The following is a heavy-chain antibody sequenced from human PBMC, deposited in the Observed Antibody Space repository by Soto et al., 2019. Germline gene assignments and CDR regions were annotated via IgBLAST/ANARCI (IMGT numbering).Heavy chain of an antibody. V-gene: IGHV4-38-2*01. J-gene: IGHJ4*02. Sequence: SETLSLTCAVSGYSISSGYYWGWIRQPPGKGLEWIGSISHSVSTYYNPSLKSRVTISVDTSKKQFSLKLTSVTAADTAVYYCARLREWGDSYGHFDLCGQGTLVTVSS. D-gene: IGHD3-16*01. CDR1: GYSISSGYY. CDR3: ARLREWGDSYGHFDL. CDR2: ISHSVST.